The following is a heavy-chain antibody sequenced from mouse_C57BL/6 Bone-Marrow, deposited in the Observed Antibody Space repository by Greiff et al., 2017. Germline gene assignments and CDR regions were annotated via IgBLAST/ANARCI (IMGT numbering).Heavy chain of an antibody. CDR1: GYTFTSYW. CDR3: ARPYYGNYWYFDV. J-gene: IGHJ1*03. V-gene: IGHV1-55*01. D-gene: IGHD2-10*01. Sequence: VQLQQPGAELVKPGASVKMSCKASGYTFTSYWITWVKQRPGQGLEWIGDIYPGSGSTNYTEKFKSKATLTVDTSSSTAYMQLSSLTSEDSAVYYCARPYYGNYWYFDVWGTGTTVTVSS. CDR2: IYPGSGST.